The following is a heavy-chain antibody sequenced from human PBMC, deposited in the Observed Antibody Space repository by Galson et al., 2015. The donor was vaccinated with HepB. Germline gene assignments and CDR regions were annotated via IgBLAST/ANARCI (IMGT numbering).Heavy chain of an antibody. Sequence: QSGAEVKKPGASVKVSCKASGYTFTSYDINWVRQATGQGLEWMGWMNPNSGNTGYAQKFQGRVTMTRNTSISTAYMELSSLRSEDTAVYYCARGESVRFLEWLSRYYFDYWGQGTLVTVSS. CDR1: GYTFTSYD. CDR2: MNPNSGNT. V-gene: IGHV1-8*01. CDR3: ARGESVRFLEWLSRYYFDY. J-gene: IGHJ4*02. D-gene: IGHD3-3*01.